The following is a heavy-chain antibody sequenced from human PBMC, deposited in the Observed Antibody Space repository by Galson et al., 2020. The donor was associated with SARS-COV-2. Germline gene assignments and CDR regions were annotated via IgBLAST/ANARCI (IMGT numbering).Heavy chain of an antibody. Sequence: ASVKVSCKASGYTFTSYGISWVRQAPGQGLEWMGWISAYNGNTNYAQKLQGRVTMTTDTSTSTAYMELRSLRSDDTAVYYCARDWVVPAARGRVPRFDYWGQGTLVTVSS. D-gene: IGHD2-2*01. CDR3: ARDWVVPAARGRVPRFDY. V-gene: IGHV1-18*01. J-gene: IGHJ4*02. CDR2: ISAYNGNT. CDR1: GYTFTSYG.